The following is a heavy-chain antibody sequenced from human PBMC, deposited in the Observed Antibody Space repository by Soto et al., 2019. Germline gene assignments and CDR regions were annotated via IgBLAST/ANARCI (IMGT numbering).Heavy chain of an antibody. V-gene: IGHV2-70*11. J-gene: IGHJ4*02. Sequence: SGPTLVKPTQTLTLTCTFSGFSLSTSGMCVSWIRQPPGKALEWLARIDWDDDKYYSTSLKTRLTISKDTSKNQVVLTMTNMDPVDTATYYCARTRWYSSSYGDYYFDYWGQGTLVTVSS. D-gene: IGHD6-6*01. CDR1: GFSLSTSGMC. CDR3: ARTRWYSSSYGDYYFDY. CDR2: IDWDDDK.